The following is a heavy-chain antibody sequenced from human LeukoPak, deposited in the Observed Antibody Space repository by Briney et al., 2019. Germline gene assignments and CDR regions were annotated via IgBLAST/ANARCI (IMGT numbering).Heavy chain of an antibody. J-gene: IGHJ4*02. D-gene: IGHD6-19*01. CDR2: IGIAGDT. CDR3: VRGGSGWYYFDY. V-gene: IGHV3-13*04. Sequence: GGSLRLSCAASGLTFTNYDMHWVRQVTGKGLEWVSAIGIAGDTYYPGSVRGRFTISRENAKNSLYLQMNSLRDGDTAVYYCVRGGSGWYYFDYWGQGTLVTVSS. CDR1: GLTFTNYD.